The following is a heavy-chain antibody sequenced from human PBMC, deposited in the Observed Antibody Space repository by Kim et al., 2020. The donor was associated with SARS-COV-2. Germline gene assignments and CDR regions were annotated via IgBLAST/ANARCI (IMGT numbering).Heavy chain of an antibody. D-gene: IGHD3-10*01. CDR1: GFTISSHW. J-gene: IGHJ4*02. V-gene: IGHV3-7*03. CDR2: IKQDGSEK. Sequence: GGSLRLSYVVSGFTISSHWMTWVRQAPGKGLEWVANIKQDGSEKYYVDSVKGRFTISRDNPKNSLYLQMSSLRAEDTAVYYCARYSSGLELDYWGQGTLVTVSS. CDR3: ARYSSGLELDY.